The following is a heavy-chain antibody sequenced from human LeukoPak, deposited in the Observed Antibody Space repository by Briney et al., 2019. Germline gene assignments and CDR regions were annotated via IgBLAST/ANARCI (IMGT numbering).Heavy chain of an antibody. D-gene: IGHD3-3*01. Sequence: GGSLRLSCAASGFTVSSNYMSWVRQAPGKGLEWVPVIYSGGSTYYADSVKGRFTISRDNSKNTLYLQMNSLRAEDTAVYYCASGASTIFGVVADEFDAFDIWGQGTMVTVSS. J-gene: IGHJ3*02. V-gene: IGHV3-53*01. CDR3: ASGASTIFGVVADEFDAFDI. CDR1: GFTVSSNY. CDR2: IYSGGST.